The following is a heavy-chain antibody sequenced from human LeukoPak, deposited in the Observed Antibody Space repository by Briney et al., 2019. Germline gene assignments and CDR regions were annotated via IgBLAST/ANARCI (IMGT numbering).Heavy chain of an antibody. Sequence: PSETLSLTCAVYGGSFSDYYCTWIHQPPGKGLEWIGEINHSGSTNYNPSLKSRVTISVDTSKNQFSLRLSSVTAADTAVYYCARGGYCTNGVCYRSKYFYYYMDVWGKGTTVTVSS. D-gene: IGHD2-8*01. CDR1: GGSFSDYY. V-gene: IGHV4-34*01. J-gene: IGHJ6*03. CDR2: INHSGST. CDR3: ARGGYCTNGVCYRSKYFYYYMDV.